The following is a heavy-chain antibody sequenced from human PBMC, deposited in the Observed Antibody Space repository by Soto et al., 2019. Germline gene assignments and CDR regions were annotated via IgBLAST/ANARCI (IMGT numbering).Heavy chain of an antibody. CDR3: AGSRDSGYSHVSQLGYYGMDV. CDR2: IYYSGST. J-gene: IGHJ6*02. CDR1: GGSNSSYY. D-gene: IGHD3-22*01. Sequence: SETLSLTCTVSGGSNSSYYWSWIRQPAGKGLEWIGYIYYSGSTYYNPSLKSRVTISVDTSKNQFSLKLSSVTAADTAVHYCAGSRDSGYSHVSQLGYYGMDVWAQGTTVTVSS. V-gene: IGHV4-59*06.